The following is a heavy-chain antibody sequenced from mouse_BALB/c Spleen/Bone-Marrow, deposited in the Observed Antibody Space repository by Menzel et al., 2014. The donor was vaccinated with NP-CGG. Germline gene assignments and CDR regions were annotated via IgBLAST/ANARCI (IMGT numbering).Heavy chain of an antibody. Sequence: EVQLQQSGGGLVKPGGSLKLSCAASGFTFSSYAMSWVRQTPEKRLAWAASISSGGSTYYPDSVKGRFTISRDNARNILCLQMSSLRSEDTAMYYCARGGGWLLSFDYWGQGTTLTVSS. D-gene: IGHD2-3*01. J-gene: IGHJ2*01. CDR1: GFTFSSYA. CDR3: ARGGGWLLSFDY. V-gene: IGHV5-6-5*01. CDR2: ISSGGST.